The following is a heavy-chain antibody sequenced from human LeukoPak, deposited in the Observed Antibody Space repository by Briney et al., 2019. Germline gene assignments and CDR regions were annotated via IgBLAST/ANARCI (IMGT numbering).Heavy chain of an antibody. Sequence: QAGGSLRLSCAASGFTFSSYAMHWVRQAPGKGLEWVAVISYDGSNKYYADSVKGRFTVSKDNSKNTLYLQMNSLRAEDTAVYYCARDKEGVYSGSYYRGPHFDYWGQGTLVTVSS. V-gene: IGHV3-30-3*01. CDR1: GFTFSSYA. D-gene: IGHD1-26*01. J-gene: IGHJ4*02. CDR2: ISYDGSNK. CDR3: ARDKEGVYSGSYYRGPHFDY.